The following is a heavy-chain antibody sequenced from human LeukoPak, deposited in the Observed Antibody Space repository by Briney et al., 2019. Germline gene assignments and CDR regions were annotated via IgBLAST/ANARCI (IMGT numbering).Heavy chain of an antibody. J-gene: IGHJ4*02. Sequence: PSETLCLSCAVSGGAICSGSYYWGWVRQPPGKGLGWVVYIYFSGSTYYNPSLKSRVTISVDTSKNQSSLKLSSVTAADTAVYYCARAGYYDSSGYYYLFDYWGQGTLVTVSS. CDR3: ARAGYYDSSGYYYLFDY. V-gene: IGHV4-31*11. CDR2: IYFSGST. D-gene: IGHD3-22*01. CDR1: GGAICSGSYY.